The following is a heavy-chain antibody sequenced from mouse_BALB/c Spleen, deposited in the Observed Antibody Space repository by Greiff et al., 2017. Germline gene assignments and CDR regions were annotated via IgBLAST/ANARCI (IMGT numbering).Heavy chain of an antibody. J-gene: IGHJ4*01. V-gene: IGHV1S137*01. CDR3: ARSEATRRMDY. D-gene: IGHD3-2*02. CDR1: GYTFTDYA. Sequence: QVHVKQSGAELVRPGVSVKISCKGSGYTFTDYAMHWVKQSHAKSLEWIGVISTYYGDASYNQKFKGKATMTVDKSSSTAYMELARLTSEDSAIYYCARSEATRRMDYWGQGTSVTVSS. CDR2: ISTYYGDA.